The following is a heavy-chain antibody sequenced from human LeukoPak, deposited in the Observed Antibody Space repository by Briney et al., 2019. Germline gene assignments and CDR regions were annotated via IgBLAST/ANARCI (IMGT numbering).Heavy chain of an antibody. Sequence: KAGGSLRLSCATSGFTFGSYVMTWVRQAPGKGLEWVSSIRSSTTYVYYADSVKGRFTISRDNAKNSLYLQMNSLRAEDTAVYYCARDNSVGDSAWWFDPWGQGTLVTVSS. CDR2: IRSSTTYV. J-gene: IGHJ5*02. D-gene: IGHD5-12*01. CDR3: ARDNSVGDSAWWFDP. V-gene: IGHV3-21*04. CDR1: GFTFGSYV.